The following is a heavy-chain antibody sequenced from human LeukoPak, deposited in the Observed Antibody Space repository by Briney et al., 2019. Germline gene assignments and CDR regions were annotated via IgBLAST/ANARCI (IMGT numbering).Heavy chain of an antibody. J-gene: IGHJ4*02. CDR2: ISGNGVIT. CDR1: RFTFSSYA. Sequence: GGSLRLSCAASRFTFSSYAMSWVRQAPGEALEWVSAISGNGVITYYAESVKGRFTISRDNAKNSLYLQMNSLRAEDTAVYYCARPYTAYAFDYWGQGTLVTVSS. CDR3: ARPYTAYAFDY. D-gene: IGHD5-12*01. V-gene: IGHV3-23*01.